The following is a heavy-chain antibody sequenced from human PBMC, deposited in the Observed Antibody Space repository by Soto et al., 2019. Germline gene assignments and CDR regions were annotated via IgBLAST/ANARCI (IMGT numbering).Heavy chain of an antibody. CDR1: GFTFSGSA. CDR3: TRVGDATGILDYYYYMDV. V-gene: IGHV3-73*01. Sequence: EVQLVESGGGLVQPGGSLKLSCAASGFTFSGSAMHWVRQASGKGLEWVGRIRSKANSYATAYAASVKGRFTISRDDSKNTAYLQMNSLKTEDTAVYYCTRVGDATGILDYYYYMDVWGKGTTVTVYS. CDR2: IRSKANSYAT. D-gene: IGHD2-15*01. J-gene: IGHJ6*03.